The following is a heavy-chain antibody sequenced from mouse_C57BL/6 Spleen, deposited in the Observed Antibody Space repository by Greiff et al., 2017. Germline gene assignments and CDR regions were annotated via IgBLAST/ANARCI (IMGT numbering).Heavy chain of an antibody. CDR1: GFTFSDFY. CDR2: SRNKANDYTT. V-gene: IGHV7-1*01. CDR3: ARDAPSPYYYGSSYGAMDY. D-gene: IGHD1-1*01. J-gene: IGHJ4*01. Sequence: EVKLMESGGGLVQSGRSLRLSCATSGFTFSDFYMEWVRQAPGKGLEWIAASRNKANDYTTEYSASVKGRFIVSRDTSQSILYLQMNALIAEDTAIYYWARDAPSPYYYGSSYGAMDYWGQGTAVTVSS.